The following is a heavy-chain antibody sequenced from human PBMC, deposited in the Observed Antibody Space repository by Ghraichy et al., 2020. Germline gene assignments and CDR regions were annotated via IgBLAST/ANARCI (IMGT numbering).Heavy chain of an antibody. D-gene: IGHD5/OR15-5a*01. V-gene: IGHV4-39*01. Sequence: SETLSLTCTVSGGSISSSSYYWGWIRQPPGKGLEWIGSIYYSGSTYYNPSLKSRVTISVDTSKNQFSLKLSSVTAADTAVYYCASFAITNLRGRQYDNWFDPWGQGTLVTVSS. CDR3: ASFAITNLRGRQYDNWFDP. J-gene: IGHJ5*02. CDR2: IYYSGST. CDR1: GGSISSSSYY.